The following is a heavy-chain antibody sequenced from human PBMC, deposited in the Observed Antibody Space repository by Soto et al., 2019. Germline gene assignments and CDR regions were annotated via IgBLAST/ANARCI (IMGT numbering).Heavy chain of an antibody. Sequence: PGGSLRLSCAASGFTFSSYAMHWVRQAPGKGLEWVAVISYDGSNKYYADSVKGRFTISRDNSKNTLYLQMNSLRAEDTAVYYCARDRGSYSSSWYALDYWGQGTLVTVSS. J-gene: IGHJ4*02. D-gene: IGHD6-13*01. CDR1: GFTFSSYA. V-gene: IGHV3-30-3*01. CDR3: ARDRGSYSSSWYALDY. CDR2: ISYDGSNK.